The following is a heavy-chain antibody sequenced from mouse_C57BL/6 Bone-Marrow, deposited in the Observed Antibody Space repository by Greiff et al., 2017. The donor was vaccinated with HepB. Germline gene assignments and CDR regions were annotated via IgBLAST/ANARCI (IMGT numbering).Heavy chain of an antibody. D-gene: IGHD2-1*01. Sequence: VQLKQSGPELVKPGASVKMSCKASGYTFTDYNMHWVKQSHGKSLEWIGYINPNNGGTSYNQKFKGKATLTAHKSSSTAYMELRSLTSEDSAVYYCARVGDGNYVYAMDYWGQGTSVTVSS. CDR2: INPNNGGT. V-gene: IGHV1-22*01. CDR1: GYTFTDYN. CDR3: ARVGDGNYVYAMDY. J-gene: IGHJ4*01.